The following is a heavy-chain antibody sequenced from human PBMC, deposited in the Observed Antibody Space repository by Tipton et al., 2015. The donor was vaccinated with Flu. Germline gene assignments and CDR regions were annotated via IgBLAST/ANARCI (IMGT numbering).Heavy chain of an antibody. Sequence: QVQLVQSGAEVKKPGASVKVSCKASGYTFTGYHMHWVRQAPGQGLEWMGILNPSGGSTTYAQVFQGRVTMTRDTSTKTVYMELSSLRSEDTAIYYCARDLARDSWGQGTLVIVSS. J-gene: IGHJ4*02. CDR1: GYTFTGYH. CDR2: LNPSGGST. D-gene: IGHD3-16*01. V-gene: IGHV1-46*01. CDR3: ARDLARDS.